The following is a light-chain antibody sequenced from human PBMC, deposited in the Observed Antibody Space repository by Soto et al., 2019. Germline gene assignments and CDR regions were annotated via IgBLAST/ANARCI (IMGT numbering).Light chain of an antibody. J-gene: IGLJ1*01. CDR2: KDR. CDR3: QSADTSDSYRGV. V-gene: IGLV3-25*03. Sequence: SYELTQPPSVSVSPGQTARITCSGDALSNHYASWYQQKPGHAPVLVIYKDRERPSGIPERVSGSSSGTTVTLTISGVQAEDEGDYYCQSADTSDSYRGVFGTGTKVTVL. CDR1: ALSNHY.